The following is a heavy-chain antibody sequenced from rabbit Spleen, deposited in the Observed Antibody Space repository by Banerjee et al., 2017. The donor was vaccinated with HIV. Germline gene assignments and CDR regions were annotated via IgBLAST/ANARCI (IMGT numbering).Heavy chain of an antibody. V-gene: IGHV1S47*01. D-gene: IGHD2-1*01. CDR2: IDPVFSST. CDR3: ARILSGHDYGDL. Sequence: QEHLVESGGGLVQPGGSLTLSCKASGFDFSHYGVSWVRQAPGKGLEWIGYIDPVFSSTHFATWVNGRFTISSHNAQNTLYLQLNSLTAADTAIYFCARILSGHDYGDLWGQGTLVTVS. J-gene: IGHJ3*01. CDR1: GFDFSHYG.